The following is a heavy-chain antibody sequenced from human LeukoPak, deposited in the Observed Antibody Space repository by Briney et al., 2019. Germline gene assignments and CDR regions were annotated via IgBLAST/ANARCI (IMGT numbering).Heavy chain of an antibody. CDR3: ARVRRGSSWYQLLYYFDY. J-gene: IGHJ4*02. CDR2: INHSGST. Sequence: SETLSLTCAVYGGSFSGYYWSWIRQPPGKGLEWIGEINHSGSTNCNPSLKSRVTISVDTSKNQFSLKLSSVTATDTAVYYCARVRRGSSWYQLLYYFDYWGQGTLVTVSS. D-gene: IGHD6-13*01. V-gene: IGHV4-34*01. CDR1: GGSFSGYY.